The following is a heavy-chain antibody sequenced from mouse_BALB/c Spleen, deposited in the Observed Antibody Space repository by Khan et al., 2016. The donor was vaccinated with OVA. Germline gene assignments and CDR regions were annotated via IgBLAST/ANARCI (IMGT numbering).Heavy chain of an antibody. D-gene: IGHD1-1*01. Sequence: EVQLQESGGDLVKPGGSLKLSCAASGFTFSGYALSWVRQTPEKRLEWVATISSGDSYTYYPDSVKGRFTISRDNVKNTLYLQMSSLRSEDTAMYYCARPPSTTIGATSYWFFDVWGAGTTVTVSS. J-gene: IGHJ1*01. V-gene: IGHV5-9-3*01. CDR2: ISSGDSYT. CDR3: ARPPSTTIGATSYWFFDV. CDR1: GFTFSGYA.